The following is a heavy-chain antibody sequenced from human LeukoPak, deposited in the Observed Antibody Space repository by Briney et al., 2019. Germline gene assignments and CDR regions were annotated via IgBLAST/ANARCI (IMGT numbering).Heavy chain of an antibody. CDR1: GFTFNTHA. D-gene: IGHD3-3*01. Sequence: GGSLRLSCAASGFTFNTHAMHWVRQAPGKGLEWISFIFYDGSDKYYADSVKGRFTIARDNSKNTVSLQMNSLRAEDTAVYYCATWAATILGTDCWGQGTLVTVSS. V-gene: IGHV3-30*02. J-gene: IGHJ4*02. CDR3: ATWAATILGTDC. CDR2: IFYDGSDK.